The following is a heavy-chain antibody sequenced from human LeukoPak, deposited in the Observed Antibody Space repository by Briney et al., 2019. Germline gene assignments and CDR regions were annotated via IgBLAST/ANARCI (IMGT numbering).Heavy chain of an antibody. CDR1: GGSISSYY. V-gene: IGHV4-59*08. J-gene: IGHJ4*02. Sequence: PSETLSLTCTVSGGSISSYYWSWIRQPPGKGLEWIGYIYYSGSTNYNPSLKSRVTISVDTSKNQFSLKLSSVTAADTAVYYCARQGWSGSYYFDYWGQGTLVTVSS. CDR2: IYYSGST. CDR3: ARQGWSGSYYFDY. D-gene: IGHD1-26*01.